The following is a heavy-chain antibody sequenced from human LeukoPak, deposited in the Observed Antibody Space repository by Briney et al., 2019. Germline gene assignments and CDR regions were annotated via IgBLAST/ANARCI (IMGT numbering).Heavy chain of an antibody. V-gene: IGHV3-7*01. CDR2: IKQDGSEK. D-gene: IGHD6-13*01. CDR3: ARDDDSSSWLWDAFDI. CDR1: GFTFSSYW. Sequence: GGSLRLSCAASGFTFSSYWMSWVRQAPGKGLEWVANIKQDGSEKYYVDSVKGRFTISRDNAKNSLYLQMNSLRAEDTAVYYCARDDDSSSWLWDAFDIWGQGTMVTVSS. J-gene: IGHJ3*02.